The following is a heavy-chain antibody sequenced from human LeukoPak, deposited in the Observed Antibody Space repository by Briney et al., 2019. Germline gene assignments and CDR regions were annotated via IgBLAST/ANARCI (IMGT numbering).Heavy chain of an antibody. CDR3: ARDPSPTQKYSSGWYPDY. V-gene: IGHV1-2*02. D-gene: IGHD6-19*01. CDR2: INVKSGGT. CDR1: GYTFTGYY. Sequence: ASVKVSCKASGYTFTGYYIHWVRQAPGQGLEWMGWINVKSGGTKYAQKFQGRVTMTRDTSISTAYMELSRLRSDDTAVYYCARDPSPTQKYSSGWYPDYWGQGTLVTVSS. J-gene: IGHJ4*02.